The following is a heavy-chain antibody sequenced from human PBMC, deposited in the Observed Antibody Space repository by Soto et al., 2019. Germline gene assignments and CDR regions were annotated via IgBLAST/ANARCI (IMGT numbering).Heavy chain of an antibody. D-gene: IGHD2-8*02. CDR3: ARDKITGLFDY. V-gene: IGHV4-34*01. CDR1: GGSFSGYY. Sequence: SETLSLTCAVYGGSFSGYYWSWIRQPPWKGLEWIGEINHSGSTNYNPSLKSRVTISVDTSKNQFSLKLSSVTAADTAVYYCARDKITGLFDYWGQGTLVTVSS. J-gene: IGHJ4*02. CDR2: INHSGST.